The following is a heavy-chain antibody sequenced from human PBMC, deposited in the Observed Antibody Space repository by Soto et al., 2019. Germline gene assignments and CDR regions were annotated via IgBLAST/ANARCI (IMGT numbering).Heavy chain of an antibody. CDR1: GYTFTGYY. V-gene: IGHV1-2*02. CDR3: AREPPSASAFHY. Sequence: ASVKVSCKASGYTFTGYYLHWVRQAPGQGLEWMGWINPQGGVTKSAQQFQGRVTMTRDTSITTAYMEVTSLRSDDTAVFYCAREPPSASAFHYWGRGTLVTVYS. CDR2: INPQGGVT. J-gene: IGHJ4*01.